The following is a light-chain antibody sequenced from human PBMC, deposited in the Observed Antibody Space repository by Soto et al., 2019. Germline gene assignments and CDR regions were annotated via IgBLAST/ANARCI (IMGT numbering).Light chain of an antibody. CDR1: QGISSY. V-gene: IGKV1-8*01. J-gene: IGKJ1*01. Sequence: IQMTQSPSSLSASTGDRVTITCRASQGISSYLASYQQKPGKAPKLLIYAASSLPSGVPSRFSGSGSGTDFTLTISSLQSEDFATYYCQQHYITPWTFGQGTKVDIK. CDR2: AAS. CDR3: QQHYITPWT.